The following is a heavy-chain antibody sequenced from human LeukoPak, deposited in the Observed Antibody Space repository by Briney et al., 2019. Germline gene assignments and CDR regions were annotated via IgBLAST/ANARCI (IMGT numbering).Heavy chain of an antibody. CDR1: GYTFTGYY. V-gene: IGHV1-2*06. D-gene: IGHD1-14*01. Sequence: ASVKVSCKASGYTFTGYYMQWVRQAPGQGLEWMGRINPNSGGTNYAQKFQGRATMTRDTSISTAYMELSRLRSDDTAVYYCARADDRPDKYYYYYYMDVWGKGTTVTVSS. J-gene: IGHJ6*03. CDR2: INPNSGGT. CDR3: ARADDRPDKYYYYYYMDV.